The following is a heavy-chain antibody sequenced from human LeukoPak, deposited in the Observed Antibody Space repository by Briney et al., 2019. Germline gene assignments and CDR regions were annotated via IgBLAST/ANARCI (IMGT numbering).Heavy chain of an antibody. CDR3: ARDPYDFWSGSYYYMDV. Sequence: SVKVSCKASGGTFSSYAISWVRQAPGQGLEWMGGIIPIFGTANYAQKFQGRVTITADESTSTAYMELSSLRPEDTAVYYCARDPYDFWSGSYYYMDVWAKGPRSPSP. J-gene: IGHJ6*03. V-gene: IGHV1-69*13. CDR1: GGTFSSYA. D-gene: IGHD3-3*01. CDR2: IIPIFGTA.